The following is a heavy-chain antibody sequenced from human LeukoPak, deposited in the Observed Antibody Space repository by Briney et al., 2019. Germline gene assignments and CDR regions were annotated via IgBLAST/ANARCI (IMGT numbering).Heavy chain of an antibody. D-gene: IGHD2-15*01. CDR3: ARGIGSFYYFDY. Sequence: SETLSLACTASGGSFRSYYWSWIRQSPGKVLEWIGYIYYSGSTNYNPSLKSRVTISLDTSKNQFSLKLSSVTAADTAVYYCARGIGSFYYFDYWGQGARVTVSS. CDR1: GGSFRSYY. CDR2: IYYSGST. V-gene: IGHV4-59*01. J-gene: IGHJ4*02.